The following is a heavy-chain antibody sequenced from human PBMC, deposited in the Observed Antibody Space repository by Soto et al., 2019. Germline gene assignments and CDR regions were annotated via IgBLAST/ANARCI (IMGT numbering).Heavy chain of an antibody. Sequence: SETLSLTCTVSGGSISSYYWSWIRQPPGKGLEWIGYIYYSGSTNYNPSLKSRVTISVNTSKNQFSLKLTSVTAADTAVYYCARESSGWWYFEDWGQGTLVTVS. J-gene: IGHJ4*02. V-gene: IGHV4-59*01. CDR1: GGSISSYY. CDR3: ARESSGWWYFED. CDR2: IYYSGST. D-gene: IGHD6-19*01.